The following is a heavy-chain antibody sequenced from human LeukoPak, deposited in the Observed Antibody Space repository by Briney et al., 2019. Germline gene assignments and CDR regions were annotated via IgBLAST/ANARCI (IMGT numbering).Heavy chain of an antibody. CDR2: ISAYNGNT. CDR1: GYTLTSYG. D-gene: IGHD2-15*01. Sequence: ASVKVSFKASGYTLTSYGISWVRQAPGQGLEWMGWISAYNGNTNYAQKLQGRVTLTTDTSTSTAYMELRSLRSDDTAVYYCARGPKYCSGGSCSRSYFVYWGQGTLVTVSS. J-gene: IGHJ4*02. V-gene: IGHV1-18*01. CDR3: ARGPKYCSGGSCSRSYFVY.